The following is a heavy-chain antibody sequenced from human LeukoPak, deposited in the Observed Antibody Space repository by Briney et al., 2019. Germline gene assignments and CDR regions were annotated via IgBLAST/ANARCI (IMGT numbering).Heavy chain of an antibody. J-gene: IGHJ4*02. CDR3: AREDPGDYADSLGY. D-gene: IGHD4-17*01. V-gene: IGHV3-23*01. CDR2: ISGRVSGT. Sequence: GGSLRLSCVASGFTFSNYGLAWVRQAQGKGLEWVSAISGRVSGTYYAGSVRGRFTISRDNSKNTLYLQMNSLRAEDTAVYYCAREDPGDYADSLGYWGQGTLVTVSS. CDR1: GFTFSNYG.